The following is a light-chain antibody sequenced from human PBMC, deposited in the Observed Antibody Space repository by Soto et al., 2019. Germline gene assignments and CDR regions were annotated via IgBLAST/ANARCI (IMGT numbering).Light chain of an antibody. J-gene: IGLJ3*02. CDR1: SSNIGSNY. CDR3: AAWDDSLSGWV. V-gene: IGLV1-47*02. Sequence: QSVLTQPPSASGTPGQRVTISWSGSSSNIGSNYVYWYQQLPGTAPKLLIYSNNQRPSGVPDRFSGSKSDTSASLAISGLRSEDEADYYCAAWDDSLSGWVFGGGTKLTVL. CDR2: SNN.